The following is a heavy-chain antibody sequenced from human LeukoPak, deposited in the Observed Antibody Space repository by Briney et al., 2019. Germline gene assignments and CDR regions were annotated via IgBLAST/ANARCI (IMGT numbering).Heavy chain of an antibody. D-gene: IGHD2-15*01. CDR2: ISSSSSYI. CDR3: ARESLRKYCSGGSCYSDY. J-gene: IGHJ4*02. V-gene: IGHV3-21*01. Sequence: NPGGSLRLSCAASGFTFSSYSMNWVRQAPGKGLEWVSSISSSSSYIYYADSVKGRFTISRDNAKNSLYLQMNSLRAEDTAVYYCARESLRKYCSGGSCYSDYWGQGTLVTVSS. CDR1: GFTFSSYS.